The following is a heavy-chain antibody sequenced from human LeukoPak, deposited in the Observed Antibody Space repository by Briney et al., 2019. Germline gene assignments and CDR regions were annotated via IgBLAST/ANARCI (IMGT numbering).Heavy chain of an antibody. D-gene: IGHD4-23*01. J-gene: IGHJ4*02. CDR2: MNPSSGKT. V-gene: IGHV1-8*01. CDR1: GYTLTSY. CDR3: ARETPSRYFDY. Sequence: GASVKVSCKASGYTLTSYINWVRQATGQGLEWMGWMNPSSGKTGYAQKFQGRISMTRNTSISTAYMELSSLRSEDTAVYYCARETPSRYFDYWGQGTLVTVSS.